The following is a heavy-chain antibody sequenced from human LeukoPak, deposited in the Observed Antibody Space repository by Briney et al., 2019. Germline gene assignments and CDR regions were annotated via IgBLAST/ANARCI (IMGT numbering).Heavy chain of an antibody. CDR1: GASISSGSYY. D-gene: IGHD5-18*01. CDR2: MHSSGRT. J-gene: IGHJ6*03. CDR3: ARGLRGYSYGYVPWELSYYMDV. Sequence: SETLSLTCTVSGASISSGSYYWTWIRQPAGKGLEWIGRMHSSGRTSYSPSLKSRVTISVDTSKNQFSLKLSSETAADTAVYYCARGLRGYSYGYVPWELSYYMDVWGKGTTVTISS. V-gene: IGHV4-61*02.